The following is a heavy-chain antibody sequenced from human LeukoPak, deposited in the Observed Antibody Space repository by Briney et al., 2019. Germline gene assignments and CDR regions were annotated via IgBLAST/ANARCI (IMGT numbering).Heavy chain of an antibody. V-gene: IGHV1-46*01. CDR1: GYTFTGYY. CDR3: ARGYYDSSGYDPGLGY. Sequence: ASVKVSCKASGYTFTGYYMYWVRQAPGQGLEWMGIINSSGGSTNYAQKFQGRVTMTRDTSTSTVYMELSSLRSEDTAMYWCARGYYDSSGYDPGLGYWGQGTLVTVSS. D-gene: IGHD3-22*01. J-gene: IGHJ4*02. CDR2: INSSGGST.